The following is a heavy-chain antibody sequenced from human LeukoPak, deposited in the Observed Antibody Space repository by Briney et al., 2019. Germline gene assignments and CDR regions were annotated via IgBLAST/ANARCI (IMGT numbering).Heavy chain of an antibody. D-gene: IGHD6-19*01. V-gene: IGHV1-8*02. Sequence: ASVKVSCKASGYTFTGYYMHWVRQAPGQGLEWMGWMNPNSGSTGYAQKFQGRVTMTRNTSISTAYMELSSLRSEDTAVYYCARTYSSGWYGFYYYYYMDVWGKGTTVTISS. CDR1: GYTFTGYY. CDR2: MNPNSGST. J-gene: IGHJ6*03. CDR3: ARTYSSGWYGFYYYYYMDV.